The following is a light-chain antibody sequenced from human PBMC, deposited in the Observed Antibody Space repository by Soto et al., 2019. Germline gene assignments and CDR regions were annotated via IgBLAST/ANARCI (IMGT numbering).Light chain of an antibody. CDR2: DVS. J-gene: IGLJ2*01. CDR1: SSDVGGYNY. V-gene: IGLV2-14*01. Sequence: VLTQPASVSGSPGQSITISCTGTSSDVGGYNYVSWYQQHPGKAPKLMIYDVSNRPSGVSNRFSGSKSGNTASLTISGLQAEDEADYYCTSYTSSIHVVFGGGTKVTV. CDR3: TSYTSSIHVV.